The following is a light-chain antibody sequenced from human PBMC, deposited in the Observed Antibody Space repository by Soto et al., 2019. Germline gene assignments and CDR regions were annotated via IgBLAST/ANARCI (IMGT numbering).Light chain of an antibody. V-gene: IGLV2-11*01. CDR2: DVN. Sequence: QSALTQPRSVSGSPGHSVTISCTGTSSDVGAYNYVSWYQQHPGKAPKVMIYDVNKRPSGVPDRFSGSKSDNTASLTISGLQAEDEADYYCCAYAGSYSLVFGGGTKLTVL. J-gene: IGLJ2*01. CDR3: CAYAGSYSLV. CDR1: SSDVGAYNY.